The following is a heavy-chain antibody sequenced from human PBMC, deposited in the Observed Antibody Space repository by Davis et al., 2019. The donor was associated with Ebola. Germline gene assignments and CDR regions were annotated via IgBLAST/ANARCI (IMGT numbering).Heavy chain of an antibody. CDR3: TVTTPTFYYETSGHYYTTYGMEV. J-gene: IGHJ6*02. V-gene: IGHV3-15*01. CDR2: FKGRTDGGTT. CDR1: GFTFSNAW. Sequence: GESLKISCAASGFTFSNAWMNWVRQSPGKGLEWVGRFKGRTDGGTTDYAGPVKGRFIISRDESKNTLYLQMNSLKSEDTAVYFCTVTTPTFYYETSGHYYTTYGMEVWGQGTTVTVSS. D-gene: IGHD3-22*01.